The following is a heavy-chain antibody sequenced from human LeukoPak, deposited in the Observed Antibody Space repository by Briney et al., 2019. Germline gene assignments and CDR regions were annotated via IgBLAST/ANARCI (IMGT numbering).Heavy chain of an antibody. CDR1: GFIFSDFD. CDR3: AKSWFGDLLDHFDY. V-gene: IGHV3-13*04. D-gene: IGHD3-10*01. CDR2: IGTTGDT. J-gene: IGHJ4*02. Sequence: GGSLRLSCAASGFIFSDFDMHWVRQVTGKGLEWVSAIGTTGDTYYPGSVKGRFTISRENAKNSLYLQMNSLRAEDTAVYYCAKSWFGDLLDHFDYWGQGTLVTVSS.